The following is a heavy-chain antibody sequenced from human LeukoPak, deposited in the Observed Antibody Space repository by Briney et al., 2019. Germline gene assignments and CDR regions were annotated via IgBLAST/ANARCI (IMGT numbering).Heavy chain of an antibody. CDR1: GFTVSGNY. D-gene: IGHD5-24*01. J-gene: IGHJ3*02. CDR2: IHSGSKT. CDR3: ARELLGWLQVPGAFDI. V-gene: IGHV3-66*01. Sequence: GGSLRLSCAASGFTVSGNYMSWIRQAPGKGLEWVSVIHSGSKTYYADSVKGRFTISRDNSKNTLYLQMNSLRAEDPAVYYCARELLGWLQVPGAFDIWGQGTMVTVSS.